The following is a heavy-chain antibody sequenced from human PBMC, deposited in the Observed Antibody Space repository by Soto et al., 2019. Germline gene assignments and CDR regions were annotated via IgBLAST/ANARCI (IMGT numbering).Heavy chain of an antibody. D-gene: IGHD3-22*01. V-gene: IGHV3-53*01. CDR1: GFTVSSNY. Sequence: SGGSLRLSCAASGFTVSSNYMSWVRQAPGKGLEWVSVIYSGGSTYYADSAKGRFTISRDNSKNTLYLQMNSLRAEDTAVYYCARMYYYDSSVWFDYWGQGTLVTVSS. CDR3: ARMYYYDSSVWFDY. J-gene: IGHJ4*02. CDR2: IYSGGST.